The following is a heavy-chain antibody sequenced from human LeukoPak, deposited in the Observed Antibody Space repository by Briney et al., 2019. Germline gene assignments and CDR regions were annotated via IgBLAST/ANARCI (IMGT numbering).Heavy chain of an antibody. Sequence: ASVKVSCKASGYTFTGYYMHWVRQAPGQGLEWRGRINPNSGGTNYAQKFQGRVTMTRDTSISTAYMELSRLRSDDTAVYYCASSGHDYGDPIDYWGQGTLVTVSS. CDR3: ASSGHDYGDPIDY. V-gene: IGHV1-2*06. CDR1: GYTFTGYY. D-gene: IGHD4-17*01. J-gene: IGHJ4*02. CDR2: INPNSGGT.